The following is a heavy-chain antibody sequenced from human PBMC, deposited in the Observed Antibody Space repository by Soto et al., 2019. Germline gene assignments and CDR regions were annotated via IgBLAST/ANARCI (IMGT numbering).Heavy chain of an antibody. D-gene: IGHD2-2*02. CDR1: GFXFSSYA. J-gene: IGHJ4*02. CDR3: ARDCSTTRCYN. V-gene: IGHV3-23*01. CDR2: FSGSGSGA. Sequence: GGSLRLSCAASGFXFSSYAMSWVRQAPGKGLEWVSAFSGSGSGAYYADSVKGRFTISRDNSKNTLYLQMNSLRAEDTAVYYCARDCSTTRCYNWGQGTLVTVSS.